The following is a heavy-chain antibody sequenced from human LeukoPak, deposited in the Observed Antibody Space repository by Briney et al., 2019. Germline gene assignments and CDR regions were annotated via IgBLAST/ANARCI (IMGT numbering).Heavy chain of an antibody. D-gene: IGHD4-17*01. CDR2: INHSGST. CDR1: GGSYSGYY. J-gene: IGHJ5*02. Sequence: PSETLSLTCAVYGGSYSGYYWGWIRQPPRKGPQWIGEINHSGSTNYNPSLKSRVTISVDTSKNQFSLKLSSVTAADTAVYYCARGLNMTTVTTLTWGQGTLVTVSS. V-gene: IGHV4-34*01. CDR3: ARGLNMTTVTTLT.